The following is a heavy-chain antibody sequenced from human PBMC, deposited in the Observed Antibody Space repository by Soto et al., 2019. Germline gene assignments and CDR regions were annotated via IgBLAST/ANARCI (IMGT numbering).Heavy chain of an antibody. CDR1: GGPIKTGDYY. V-gene: IGHV4-30-4*01. D-gene: IGHD3-10*01. J-gene: IGHJ4*02. CDR2: VFYSGAT. Sequence: SETLSLTCNVSGGPIKTGDYYWNWIHQPPGKGLEWIGYVFYSGATNYSPSLKSRAAISMDTSKNQFSLSLTSVTAADTAVYYCARAGFSYGHLLFWGEGIRVTV. CDR3: ARAGFSYGHLLF.